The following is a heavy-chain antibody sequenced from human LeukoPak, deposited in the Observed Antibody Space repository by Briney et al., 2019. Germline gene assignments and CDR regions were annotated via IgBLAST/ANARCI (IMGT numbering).Heavy chain of an antibody. CDR1: GGCFSGYY. Sequence: PSETLSLTCAVCGGCFSGYYWSWIRQPPGKGLEWIGEINHSGSTNYNPSLKSRVTISVDTSKNQFSLKLSSVTAADTAVYYCAREVGIVATIKPYFDYWGQGPLVTVSS. J-gene: IGHJ4*02. CDR2: INHSGST. CDR3: AREVGIVATIKPYFDY. V-gene: IGHV4-34*01. D-gene: IGHD5-12*01.